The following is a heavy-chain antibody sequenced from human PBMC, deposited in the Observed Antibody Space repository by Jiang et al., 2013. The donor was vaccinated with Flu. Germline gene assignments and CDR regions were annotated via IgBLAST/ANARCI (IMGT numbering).Heavy chain of an antibody. V-gene: IGHV6-1*01. D-gene: IGHD2-8*02. CDR2: TYYRSKWYN. J-gene: IGHJ3*01. Sequence: GDSVSSNSAAWNWIRQSPSGGLEWLGRTYYRSKWYNDYAVSVKSRITINADTSKNQLSLQLSSVTPEDTAIFYCARQGSGGRSFDVWGQGTMVTVSS. CDR1: GDSVSSNSAA. CDR3: ARQGSGGRSFDV.